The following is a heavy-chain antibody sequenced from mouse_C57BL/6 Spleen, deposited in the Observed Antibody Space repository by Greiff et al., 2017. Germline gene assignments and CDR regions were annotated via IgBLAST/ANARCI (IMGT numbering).Heavy chain of an antibody. Sequence: EVKVVESGGGLVKPGGSLKLSCAASGFTFSSYAMSWVRQTPEKRLEWVATISDGGSYTYYPDNVKGRFTISRDNAKNNLYLQMSHLKSEDTGMYYCAIDGDYGSRWFAYWGQGTLVTVSA. CDR1: GFTFSSYA. CDR3: AIDGDYGSRWFAY. D-gene: IGHD1-1*01. V-gene: IGHV5-4*01. CDR2: ISDGGSYT. J-gene: IGHJ3*01.